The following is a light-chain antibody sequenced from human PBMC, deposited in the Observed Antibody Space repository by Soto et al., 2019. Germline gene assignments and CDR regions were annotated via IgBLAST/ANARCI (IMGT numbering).Light chain of an antibody. CDR2: GAS. J-gene: IGKJ1*01. CDR1: QSVSSNY. Sequence: ELVLTQSPGTLSLSPGERVTLSCRASQSVSSNYLAWYQQKPGQAPRLLLYGASSRATGMPDRVSGRGSGTDFTLTISRLEPEDFAVYYCQQHGSSPRTFGQGTKVEIK. V-gene: IGKV3-20*01. CDR3: QQHGSSPRT.